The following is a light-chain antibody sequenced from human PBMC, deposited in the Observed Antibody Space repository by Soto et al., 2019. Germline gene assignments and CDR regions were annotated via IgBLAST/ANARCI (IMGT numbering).Light chain of an antibody. J-gene: IGLJ2*01. CDR1: SSDIGAYKF. V-gene: IGLV2-8*01. CDR3: SLYAGSNNVV. CDR2: EVS. Sequence: QSVLTQPPSASGSPGQSVAISCTGTSSDIGAYKFVCWYQQHPGKAPKLIIYEVSIRPSGVPDRFSGSKSVNTASLTVSGLLAEDEADYYCSLYAGSNNVVFGGGTKVTVL.